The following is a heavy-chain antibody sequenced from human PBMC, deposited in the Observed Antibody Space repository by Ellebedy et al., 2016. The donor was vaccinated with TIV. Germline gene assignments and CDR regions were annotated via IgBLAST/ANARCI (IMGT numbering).Heavy chain of an antibody. D-gene: IGHD1-26*01. J-gene: IGHJ4*02. Sequence: GESLKISCAASGLSVSSNLMSWVRQAPGKGLEWVANIKQDESEKYYVDSVKGRFTISRDNAQNSVFLQMNSLRVEDTAVYYCARDPPGSGPDYDYWGQGTLVTVSS. V-gene: IGHV3-7*01. CDR3: ARDPPGSGPDYDY. CDR1: GLSVSSNL. CDR2: IKQDESEK.